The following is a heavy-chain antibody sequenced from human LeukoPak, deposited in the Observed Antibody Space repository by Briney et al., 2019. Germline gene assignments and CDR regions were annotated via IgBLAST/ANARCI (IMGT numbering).Heavy chain of an antibody. CDR2: IYYSGST. CDR3: ARESPLSITIAERGFDI. J-gene: IGHJ3*02. V-gene: IGHV4-59*01. CDR1: GGSISSYY. Sequence: SETLSLTCTVSGGSISSYYWSWIRQPPGKGLEWIGYIYYSGSTNYNPSLKSRVTISVDTSKNQFSLKLSSVTAADTAVYYCARESPLSITIAERGFDIWGQGTMVTVSS. D-gene: IGHD3-3*01.